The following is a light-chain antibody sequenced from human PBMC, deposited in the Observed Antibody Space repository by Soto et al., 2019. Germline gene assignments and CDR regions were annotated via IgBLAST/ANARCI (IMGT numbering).Light chain of an antibody. CDR2: GAS. V-gene: IGKV3-20*01. CDR1: QSVSSSY. Sequence: EIVLTQSPGTLSLSPGERATLSCKASQSVSSSYLAWYQQKPGQAPRLLIYGASSRATSIPDRFSGSGSGTEFTLTISRLEPEDFAVYYCQQYGSSPMYTFGQGTKLEIK. CDR3: QQYGSSPMYT. J-gene: IGKJ2*01.